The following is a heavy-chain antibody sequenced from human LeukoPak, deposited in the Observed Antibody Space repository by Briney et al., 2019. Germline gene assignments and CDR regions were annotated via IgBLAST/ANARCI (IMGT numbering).Heavy chain of an antibody. V-gene: IGHV4-34*01. CDR2: INDSGRI. D-gene: IGHD1-7*01. Sequence: PSETLSLTCAVYGGSFSNYYWSWIRQPPGKGLEWIGEINDSGRINYNPSLMSRVTVSVDTSKNQLSLRLTSVTATDTAVHYCARRWNYGRNYYIDVWGNGATVSVSS. CDR1: GGSFSNYY. CDR3: ARRWNYGRNYYIDV. J-gene: IGHJ6*03.